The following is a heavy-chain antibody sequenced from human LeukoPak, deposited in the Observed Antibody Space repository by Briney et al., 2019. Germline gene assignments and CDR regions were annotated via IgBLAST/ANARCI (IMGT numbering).Heavy chain of an antibody. D-gene: IGHD1-1*01. CDR3: ARTGTDFYYGTDV. V-gene: IGHV1-2*04. CDR2: INPNSGGT. J-gene: IGHJ6*04. Sequence: ASVKVCCKASGYTFTGYYMPWVRQAPGQGLGWMGWINPNSGGTNYAQTFPGWVTMTRDTSISTAYMELSRLRSDDTAVHYCARTGTDFYYGTDVWGKGTTVTVSS. CDR1: GYTFTGYY.